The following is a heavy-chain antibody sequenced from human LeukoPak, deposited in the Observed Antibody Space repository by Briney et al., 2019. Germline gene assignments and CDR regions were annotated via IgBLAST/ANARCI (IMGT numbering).Heavy chain of an antibody. D-gene: IGHD2-15*01. Sequence: GASVKVSCKASGYTFTSYYMHWARQAPGQGLEWMGIINPSGGSTSYAQKFQGRVTMTRDTSTSTVYMELSSLRSEDTAVYYCARGPDIVVVVAALGDYWGQGTLVTVSS. CDR2: INPSGGST. J-gene: IGHJ4*02. CDR1: GYTFTSYY. CDR3: ARGPDIVVVVAALGDY. V-gene: IGHV1-46*01.